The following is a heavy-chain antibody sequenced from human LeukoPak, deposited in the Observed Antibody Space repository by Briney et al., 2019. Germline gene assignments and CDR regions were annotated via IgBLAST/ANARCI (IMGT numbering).Heavy chain of an antibody. CDR1: GFTFDDYG. J-gene: IGHJ4*02. CDR3: AKAVGSGYSYGTFDY. Sequence: GGSLRLSCAASGFTFDDYGMHWVRQAPGKGLEWVAGISWNSGSIGYADSVKGRFTISRDNAKNSLYLQMNSLRAEDMALYYCAKAVGSGYSYGTFDYWGQGTLVTVSS. V-gene: IGHV3-9*03. CDR2: ISWNSGSI. D-gene: IGHD5-18*01.